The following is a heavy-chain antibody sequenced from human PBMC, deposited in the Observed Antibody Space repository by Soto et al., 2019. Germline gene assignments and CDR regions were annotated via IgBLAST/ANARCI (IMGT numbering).Heavy chain of an antibody. CDR2: IYYRSTWSF. J-gene: IGHJ6*02. V-gene: IGHV6-1*01. Sequence: SQTLSLTCAISGDSVSSNTAAWNWIRQSPSRGLEWLGRIYYRSTWSFDYALSVRSRITIAPDTSKNQFSPHLDSLTPEDTALYYCAGVTWFRSMDVWGQGTPVTVSS. CDR3: AGVTWFRSMDV. CDR1: GDSVSSNTAA. D-gene: IGHD3-10*01.